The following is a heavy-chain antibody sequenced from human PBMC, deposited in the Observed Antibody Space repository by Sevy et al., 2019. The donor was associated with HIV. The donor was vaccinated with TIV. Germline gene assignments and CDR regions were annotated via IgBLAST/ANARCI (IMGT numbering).Heavy chain of an antibody. V-gene: IGHV3-48*02. CDR3: AREIHGSGSYYRWWAFDI. J-gene: IGHJ3*02. CDR2: ISSSSSTI. Sequence: GSLRLSCAASGFTFSSYSMNWVRQAPGKGLEWVSYISSSSSTIYYADSVKGRFTISRDNAKNSLYLQMNSLRDEDTAVYYCAREIHGSGSYYRWWAFDIWGQGTMVTVSS. D-gene: IGHD3-10*01. CDR1: GFTFSSYS.